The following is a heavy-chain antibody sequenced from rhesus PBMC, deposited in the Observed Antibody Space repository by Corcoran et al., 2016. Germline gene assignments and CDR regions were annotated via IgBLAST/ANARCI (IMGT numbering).Heavy chain of an antibody. CDR3: ARRPTVTFDY. D-gene: IGHD4-35*01. J-gene: IGHJ4*01. CDR2: IYWDDDK. Sequence: QVTLKESGPALVKPTQTLPLTCTFSGFSLSTSDMSVGWIRQPPGKPLEWLAHIYWDDDKRYSTSLKSRLTIYKDTSKNQVVLTMSNIGPVDTATYYCARRPTVTFDYWGQGVLVTVSS. CDR1: GFSLSTSDMS. V-gene: IGHV2-1*01.